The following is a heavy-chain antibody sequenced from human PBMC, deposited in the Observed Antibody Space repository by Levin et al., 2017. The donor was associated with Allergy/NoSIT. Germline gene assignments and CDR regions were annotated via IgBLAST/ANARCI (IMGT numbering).Heavy chain of an antibody. D-gene: IGHD1-26*01. J-gene: IGHJ6*02. Sequence: SVKVSCKASGGTFSSYAISWVRQAPGQGLEWMGRIIPILGIANYAQKFQGRVTITADKSTSTAYMELSSLRSEDTAVYYCARGGGSYYHYYYYGMDVWGQGTTVTVSS. CDR1: GGTFSSYA. CDR2: IIPILGIA. CDR3: ARGGGSYYHYYYYGMDV. V-gene: IGHV1-69*04.